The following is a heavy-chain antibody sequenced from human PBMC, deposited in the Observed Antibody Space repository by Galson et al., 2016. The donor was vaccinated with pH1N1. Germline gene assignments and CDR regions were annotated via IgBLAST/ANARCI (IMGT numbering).Heavy chain of an antibody. CDR1: GGTLSRHT. D-gene: IGHD3-10*01. J-gene: IGHJ6*02. CDR2: ILPIVGIT. CDR3: ATETGPSGMDV. V-gene: IGHV1-69*02. Sequence: SVKVSCKASGGTLSRHTISWVRQAPGQGLEWMGRILPIVGITNYTQKLQGRVTIIADRFTSTVSMGLSGLTSDDTAVYYCATETGPSGMDVWDQGTTVTVSS.